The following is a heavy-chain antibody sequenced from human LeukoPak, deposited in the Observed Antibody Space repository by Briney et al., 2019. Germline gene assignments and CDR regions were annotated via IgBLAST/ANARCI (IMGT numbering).Heavy chain of an antibody. CDR1: GYTFTSYD. D-gene: IGHD3-22*01. CDR3: ARGVPDYYDSSGYSEGNYFDY. V-gene: IGHV1-8*01. J-gene: IGHJ4*02. CDR2: MNPNSGNT. Sequence: ASVKVSCKASGYTFTSYDINWVRQATGQGLEWMGWMNPNSGNTGYARKFQGRVTMTRNTSISTAYMELSSLRSEDTAVYYCARGVPDYYDSSGYSEGNYFDYWGQGTLVTVSS.